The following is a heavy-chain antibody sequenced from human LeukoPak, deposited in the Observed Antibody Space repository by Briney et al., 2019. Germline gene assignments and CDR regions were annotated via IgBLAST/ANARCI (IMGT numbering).Heavy chain of an antibody. J-gene: IGHJ4*02. V-gene: IGHV1-58*02. CDR1: GFTFTSSA. CDR3: AAGQGSGWYV. CDR2: IVVGSGNT. D-gene: IGHD6-19*01. Sequence: ASVTVSCKASGFTFTSSAMQWVRQARGQRLEWIGWIVVGSGNTNYAQKFQERVTITRDMSTSTAYMELSSLRSEDTAVYYCAAGQGSGWYVWGQGTLVTVSS.